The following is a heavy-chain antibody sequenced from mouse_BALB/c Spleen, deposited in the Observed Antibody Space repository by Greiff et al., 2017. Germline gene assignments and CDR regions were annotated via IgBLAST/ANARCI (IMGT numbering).Heavy chain of an antibody. CDR3: ARRTISGTGYAMDY. CDR1: GFAFSSYD. CDR2: ISSGGGST. Sequence: EVKLMESGGGLVKPGGSLKLSCAASGFAFSSYDMSWVRQTPEKRLEWVAYISSGGGSTYYPDTVKGRFTISRDNAKNTLYLQMSSLKSEDTAMYYCARRTISGTGYAMDYWGQGTSVTVSA. V-gene: IGHV5-12-1*01. J-gene: IGHJ4*01. D-gene: IGHD4-1*01.